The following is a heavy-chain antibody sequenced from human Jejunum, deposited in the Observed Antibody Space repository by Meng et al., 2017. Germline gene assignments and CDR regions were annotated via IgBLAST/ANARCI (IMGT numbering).Heavy chain of an antibody. J-gene: IGHJ5*02. CDR2: IYYPSIT. CDR3: ASRFSSSPGWFDP. V-gene: IGHV4-39*01. D-gene: IGHD6-6*01. Sequence: QMQLQESGLGLVKPLETLSLICTVSGGSINGSTYYWGWIRQPPGKALELVGFIYYPSITYYNPSLKSRVTISADTSKNQFSLRLTSVTAADTAIYYCASRFSSSPGWFDPWGQGTLVTVSS. CDR1: GGSINGSTYY.